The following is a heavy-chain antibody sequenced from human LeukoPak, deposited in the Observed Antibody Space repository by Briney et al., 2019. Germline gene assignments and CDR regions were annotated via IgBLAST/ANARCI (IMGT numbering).Heavy chain of an antibody. D-gene: IGHD6-19*01. J-gene: IGHJ4*02. V-gene: IGHV3-23*01. CDR2: IGGTGSGT. Sequence: PGGSLRLSCAASGFTFSNYGMSWVRQAPGKGLEWVSGIGGTGSGTYYADSVKGRFTISRDNSKNTLYLQMNSLTAEDTALYYCAKDTRIAVSGTSMGYFDSWGQGPLVTVSS. CDR1: GFTFSNYG. CDR3: AKDTRIAVSGTSMGYFDS.